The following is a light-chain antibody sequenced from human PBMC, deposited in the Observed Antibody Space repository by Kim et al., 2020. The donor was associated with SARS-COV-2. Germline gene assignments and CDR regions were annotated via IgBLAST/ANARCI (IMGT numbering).Light chain of an antibody. CDR3: QQLNTYPRLT. J-gene: IGKJ4*01. CDR2: AAS. Sequence: ASVGDRVTITCRASQGISSHLAWYQQKPRKAPKLLIYAASTLQSGVPSRFSGSGSGTEFTLTISSLQPEDFATYYCQQLNTYPRLTFGGGTQVDIK. CDR1: QGISSH. V-gene: IGKV1-9*01.